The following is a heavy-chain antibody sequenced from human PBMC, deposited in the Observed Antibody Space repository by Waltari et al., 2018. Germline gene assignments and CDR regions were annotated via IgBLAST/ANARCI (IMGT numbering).Heavy chain of an antibody. V-gene: IGHV4-39*07. J-gene: IGHJ3*02. CDR2: IYFAGST. Sequence: QLQLRESGPGLLKPSETLSLTCSVSGDSIGSGYSYWGWIRPAPGKGLEWIGSIYFAGSTYYNPSLKSRLTISVDTSKNQFSLRLSSVTAADTAVYYCAREVGGSSWSTTPRGDAFDIWGQGTMVTVSS. D-gene: IGHD6-13*01. CDR3: AREVGGSSWSTTPRGDAFDI. CDR1: GDSIGSGYSY.